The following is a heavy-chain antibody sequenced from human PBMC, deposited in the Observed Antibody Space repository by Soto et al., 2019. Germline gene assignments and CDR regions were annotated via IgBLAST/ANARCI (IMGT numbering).Heavy chain of an antibody. CDR3: ASRGYSYGFSLGMDV. D-gene: IGHD5-18*01. Sequence: QVQLQESGPGLVKPSQTLSLTCTVYGGSISRGGYYWSWIRQHPGKGLEWIGYIYYSGSTYYNPSLKSRVTISVDTSKNQFSLKLSSVTAADTAVYYCASRGYSYGFSLGMDVWGQGTTVTVSS. V-gene: IGHV4-31*03. J-gene: IGHJ6*02. CDR1: GGSISRGGYY. CDR2: IYYSGST.